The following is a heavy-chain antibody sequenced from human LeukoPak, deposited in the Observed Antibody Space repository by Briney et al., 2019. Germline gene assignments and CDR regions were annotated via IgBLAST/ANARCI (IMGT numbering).Heavy chain of an antibody. CDR1: GFSFSSYW. J-gene: IGHJ6*03. D-gene: IGHD3-10*01. CDR3: ARLSAYYYGSYFYYYMDV. V-gene: IGHV3-7*01. Sequence: PGGSLRLSCEGSGFSFSSYWMTWVRQLPGKGPEWVANIRQDESESYFADSVKGRFTISRDNAKKSVYLHMSSLRAEDTALYYCARLSAYYYGSYFYYYMDVWGKGTTVTVSS. CDR2: IRQDESES.